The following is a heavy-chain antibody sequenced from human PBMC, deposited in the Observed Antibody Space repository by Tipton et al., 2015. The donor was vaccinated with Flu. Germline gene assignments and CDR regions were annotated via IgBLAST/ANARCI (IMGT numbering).Heavy chain of an antibody. CDR1: GYSISSGFY. J-gene: IGHJ4*02. D-gene: IGHD3-10*02. CDR2: IYHSGSA. CDR3: ARLSYYDVDLKNFYFDY. Sequence: TLSLTCIVSGYSISSGFYWGWIRQPPGKGLEWIGTIYHSGSAYYNPSLKSRVTISVDTSKNQFSLKLSSVTAADTAVYYCARLSYYDVDLKNFYFDYWGQGALVTVAS. V-gene: IGHV4-38-2*02.